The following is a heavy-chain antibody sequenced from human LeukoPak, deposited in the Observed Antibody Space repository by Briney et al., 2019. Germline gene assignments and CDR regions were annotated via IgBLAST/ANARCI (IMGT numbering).Heavy chain of an antibody. Sequence: GGSLRLSCAASGFIFRNYAMSWVRQAPGKGLEWVSAITGSGDTTYYADSVKGRFTISRDNSKNTLYVEMNTLRAEDTAVYYCAKWGDYDILTGYYVSDFWGQGTLVTVSS. CDR2: ITGSGDTT. CDR3: AKWGDYDILTGYYVSDF. J-gene: IGHJ4*02. D-gene: IGHD3-9*01. CDR1: GFIFRNYA. V-gene: IGHV3-23*01.